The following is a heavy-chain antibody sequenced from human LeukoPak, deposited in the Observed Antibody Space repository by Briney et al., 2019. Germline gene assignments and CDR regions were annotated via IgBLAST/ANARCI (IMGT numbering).Heavy chain of an antibody. Sequence: ASVKVSCKASGYTFIRYGISWVRQAPGQGLEWVGWISGYNDDTNYAQKLQGRVTMTTDTSTSTAYMELSRLRSDDTAVYYCARGTAVAGSGLVYYFDYWGQGTLVTVSS. CDR2: ISGYNDDT. J-gene: IGHJ4*02. CDR1: GYTFIRYG. V-gene: IGHV1-18*01. D-gene: IGHD6-19*01. CDR3: ARGTAVAGSGLVYYFDY.